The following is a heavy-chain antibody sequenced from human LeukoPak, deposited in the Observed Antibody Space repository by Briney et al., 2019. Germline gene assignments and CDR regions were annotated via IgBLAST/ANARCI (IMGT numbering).Heavy chain of an antibody. CDR2: ISYDGSNK. D-gene: IGHD2-2*01. Sequence: GRSLRLSCAASGFTFSSYAMHWVRQAPGKGLEWVAVISYDGSNKYYADFVKGRFTISRDNSKNTLYLQMNSLRAEDTAVYYCARGSGGRTIWVVVPAAQSSNYYYYGMDVWGQGTTVTVSS. CDR1: GFTFSSYA. CDR3: ARGSGGRTIWVVVPAAQSSNYYYYGMDV. V-gene: IGHV3-30-3*01. J-gene: IGHJ6*02.